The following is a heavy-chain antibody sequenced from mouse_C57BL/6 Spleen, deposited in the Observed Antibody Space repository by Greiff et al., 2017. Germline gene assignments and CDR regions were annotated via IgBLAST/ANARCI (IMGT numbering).Heavy chain of an antibody. CDR3: ARDSTTVVDY. J-gene: IGHJ2*01. Sequence: EVKLQESGPGLVKPSQSLSLTCSVTGYSITSGYYWNWIRQFPGNKLEWMGYISYDGSNNYNPSLKNRISITRDTSKNQVFLKLNSVTTEDTATYYSARDSTTVVDYWGQGTTLTVSS. CDR2: ISYDGSN. V-gene: IGHV3-6*01. CDR1: GYSITSGYY. D-gene: IGHD1-1*01.